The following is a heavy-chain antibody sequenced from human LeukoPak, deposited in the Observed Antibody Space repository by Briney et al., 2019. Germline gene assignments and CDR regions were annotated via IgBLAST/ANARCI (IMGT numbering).Heavy chain of an antibody. CDR3: ARDPGWFDP. J-gene: IGHJ5*02. CDR2: IIPILGIA. Sequence: SVKVSCKASVGTFSSYTISWVRQAPGQGLEWMGRIIPILGIANYEQKFQGRVTITADKSTSTAYMELSSLRSEDTAVYYCARDPGWFDPWGQGTLVTVSS. V-gene: IGHV1-69*04. CDR1: VGTFSSYT.